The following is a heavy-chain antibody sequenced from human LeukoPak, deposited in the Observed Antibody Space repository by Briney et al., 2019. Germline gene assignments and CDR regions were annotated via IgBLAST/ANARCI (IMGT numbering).Heavy chain of an antibody. D-gene: IGHD6-13*01. J-gene: IGHJ4*02. CDR3: ARDQGSLTRSWYTGY. CDR2: INPYSGDT. V-gene: IGHV1-2*06. CDR1: GYTFTGYH. Sequence: AASVKVSCKASGYTFTGYHIHWVRQAPGQGLEWMGRINPYSGDTNFAQKFQGRVTMTRDASITTAYMDLSSLTPDDTAVYFCARDQGSLTRSWYTGYGGQGTQVTVSS.